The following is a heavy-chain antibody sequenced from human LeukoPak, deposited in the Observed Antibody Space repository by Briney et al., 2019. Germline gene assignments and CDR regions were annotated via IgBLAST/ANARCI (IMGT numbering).Heavy chain of an antibody. D-gene: IGHD3-22*01. J-gene: IGHJ5*02. V-gene: IGHV3-48*02. CDR1: GFTFSSYS. Sequence: GGSLRLSCAASGFTFSSYSMNWVRQAPGKGLEWVSYISSSSSTIYYADSVKGRFTISRDNAKNSLYLQMNSLRDEDTAVYYCARDPPHQLYYYDSSGYWTWGQGTLVTVSS. CDR2: ISSSSSTI. CDR3: ARDPPHQLYYYDSSGYWT.